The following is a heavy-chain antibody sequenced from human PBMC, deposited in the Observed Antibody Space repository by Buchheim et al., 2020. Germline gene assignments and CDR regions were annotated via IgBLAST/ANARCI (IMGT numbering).Heavy chain of an antibody. Sequence: QVQLQESGPGLVKPSGTLSLTCAVSAGSLSSSYWWGWVRQSPGKGLEWIGEIHHGGSTNYNPSLKSRVTISVDKSKNQVFLELTSVTAADTAVYYCVRELGDSSSWRFPPLPHYWCFDLWGRGTL. CDR3: VRELGDSSSWRFPPLPHYWCFDL. J-gene: IGHJ2*01. CDR2: IHHGGST. CDR1: AGSLSSSYW. D-gene: IGHD6-13*01. V-gene: IGHV4-4*02.